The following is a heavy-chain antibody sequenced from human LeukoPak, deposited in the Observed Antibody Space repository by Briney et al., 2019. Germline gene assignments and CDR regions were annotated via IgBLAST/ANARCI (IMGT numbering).Heavy chain of an antibody. Sequence: GGSLRLSCAASGFTFCSYGMHWVRQAPGKGLEWVAVIWYDGSNKYYADSVKGRFTISRDNSKNTLYLQMNSLRAEDTAVYYCAKEGTVTTFVYFDYWGQGTLVTVSS. V-gene: IGHV3-33*06. CDR3: AKEGTVTTFVYFDY. D-gene: IGHD4-17*01. CDR1: GFTFCSYG. J-gene: IGHJ4*02. CDR2: IWYDGSNK.